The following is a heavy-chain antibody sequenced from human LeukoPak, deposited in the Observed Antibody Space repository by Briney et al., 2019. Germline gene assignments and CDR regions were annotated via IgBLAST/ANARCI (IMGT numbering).Heavy chain of an antibody. CDR3: ARSVVAAAPFDY. J-gene: IGHJ4*02. CDR1: GFTFSSYS. Sequence: PGGSLRLSCAASGFTFSSYSMNWVRQAPGKGLEWVSYISSSSAMIYYADSVKGRFTISRDNAKNSLYLQMSSLRDEDTAVYYCARSVVAAAPFDYWGQGTLVTVSS. D-gene: IGHD3-22*01. CDR2: ISSSSAMI. V-gene: IGHV3-48*02.